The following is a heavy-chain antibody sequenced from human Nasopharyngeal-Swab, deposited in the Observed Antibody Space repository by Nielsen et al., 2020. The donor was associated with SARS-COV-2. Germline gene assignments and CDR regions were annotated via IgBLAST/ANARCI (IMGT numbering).Heavy chain of an antibody. CDR3: ARDGYGDYGLDY. V-gene: IGHV4-38-2*02. D-gene: IGHD4-17*01. J-gene: IGHJ4*02. CDR2: IYHSGST. Sequence: WIRQPPGKGLEWIGSIYHSGSTYYNPSLKSRVTISVDTSKNQFSLKLSSVTAADTAVYYCARDGYGDYGLDYWGQGTLVTAPQ.